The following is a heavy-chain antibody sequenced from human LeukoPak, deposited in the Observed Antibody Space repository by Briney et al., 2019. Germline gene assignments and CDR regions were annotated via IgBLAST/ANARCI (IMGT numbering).Heavy chain of an antibody. Sequence: SETLSLTCTVSGGSISSYYWSWIRQPAGKGLESIGHISTSGSTNYNPSLKSRVTMSVDTSKNQFSLKLSSVTAADTAVYYCARVRYSDSSVLTRKRSYYFDYWGQGTLVTVPS. CDR3: ARVRYSDSSVLTRKRSYYFDY. D-gene: IGHD3-22*01. CDR1: GGSISSYY. J-gene: IGHJ4*02. CDR2: ISTSGST. V-gene: IGHV4-4*07.